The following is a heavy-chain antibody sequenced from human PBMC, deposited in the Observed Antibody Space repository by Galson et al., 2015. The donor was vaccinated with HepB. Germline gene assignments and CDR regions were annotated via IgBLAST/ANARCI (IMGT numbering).Heavy chain of an antibody. CDR3: ATANYDVWSGYYDCWFDP. D-gene: IGHD3-3*01. CDR2: INASNGNT. J-gene: IGHJ5*02. CDR1: GYTFTTYP. V-gene: IGHV1-3*01. Sequence: SVKVSCKASGYTFTTYPMHWVRQAPGQRLEWMGWINASNGNTKYSQKFQGRVTMTTDTSASTAYMELSSLRSEDTALYYRATANYDVWSGYYDCWFDPWGQGTLVTVSS.